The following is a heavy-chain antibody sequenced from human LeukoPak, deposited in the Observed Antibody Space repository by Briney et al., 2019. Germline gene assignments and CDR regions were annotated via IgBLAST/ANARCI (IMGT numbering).Heavy chain of an antibody. J-gene: IGHJ4*02. D-gene: IGHD2-2*01. CDR1: GFTFSTYG. CDR3: ASTHRVPATGGGFDY. V-gene: IGHV3-48*04. CDR2: ISGSGSTI. Sequence: PGGSLRLSCAASGFTFSTYGMSWVRQAPGKGLEWVSAISGSGSTIYYADSVKGRFTISRDNAKNSLYLQMNSLRAEDTAVYYCASTHRVPATGGGFDYWGQGTLVTVSS.